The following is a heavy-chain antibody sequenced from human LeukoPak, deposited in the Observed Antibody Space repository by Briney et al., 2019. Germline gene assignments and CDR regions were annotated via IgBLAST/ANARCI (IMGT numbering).Heavy chain of an antibody. D-gene: IGHD3-3*01. CDR2: INPNSGGT. Sequence: ASVKVSCKASGYTFTSYDINWVRQATGQGLEWMGWINPNSGGTNYAQKFQGRVTMTRDTSISTAYMELSRLRSDDTAVYYCARVTHYDFWSGYSNWFDPWGQGTLVTVSS. CDR1: GYTFTSYD. CDR3: ARVTHYDFWSGYSNWFDP. J-gene: IGHJ5*02. V-gene: IGHV1-2*02.